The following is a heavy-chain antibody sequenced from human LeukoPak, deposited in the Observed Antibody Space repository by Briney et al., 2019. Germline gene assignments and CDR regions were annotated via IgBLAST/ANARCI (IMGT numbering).Heavy chain of an antibody. CDR3: AKTSGWLPEIDAFDI. V-gene: IGHV3-64*01. J-gene: IGHJ3*02. CDR2: ITSNGDNT. Sequence: PGGSLRLSCAASGFTFSSYAMHWVRQAPGKGLEYVSAITSNGDNTFYRNSVKGRFTISRDNSKNTLYLQMNSLRAEDTAVYYCAKTSGWLPEIDAFDIWGQGTMVTVSS. D-gene: IGHD3-22*01. CDR1: GFTFSSYA.